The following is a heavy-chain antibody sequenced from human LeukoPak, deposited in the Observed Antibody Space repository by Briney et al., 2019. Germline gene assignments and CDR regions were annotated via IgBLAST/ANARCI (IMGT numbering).Heavy chain of an antibody. J-gene: IGHJ4*02. V-gene: IGHV4-31*03. Sequence: SETLSLTCTVSGGSISSGGYYWSWIRQHPGKGLEWIGYIYYSGSTYYNPSLKSRVTISVDTSKNQFSLKLSSVTAADTAVYYCARFSYDFWSGYDPLFDYWGQGTLVTVSS. CDR2: IYYSGST. CDR3: ARFSYDFWSGYDPLFDY. CDR1: GGSISSGGYY. D-gene: IGHD3-3*01.